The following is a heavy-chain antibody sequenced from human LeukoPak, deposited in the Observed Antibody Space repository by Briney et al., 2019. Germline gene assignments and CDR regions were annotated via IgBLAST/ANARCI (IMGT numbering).Heavy chain of an antibody. V-gene: IGHV3-23*01. D-gene: IGHD3-10*01. Sequence: GGSLRLSCTASGFTFISSAMRCVTQAPGKGLEWVSAIGGSGGSTSYADSVKGRFTISRHNSENTLYLQMNSLRAEDTAIYYCAKFGGTFVDYWGQGTLVTVSS. CDR2: IGGSGGST. CDR1: GFTFISSA. CDR3: AKFGGTFVDY. J-gene: IGHJ4*02.